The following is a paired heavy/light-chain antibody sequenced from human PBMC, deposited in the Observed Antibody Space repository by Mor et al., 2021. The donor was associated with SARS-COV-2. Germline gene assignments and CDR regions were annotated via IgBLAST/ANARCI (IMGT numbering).Light chain of an antibody. CDR2: DNN. Sequence: QSVLTQPPSVSAAPGQKVTISCSGSSSNIEKNLVSWYQQIPGSAPKLLIYDNNKRPSGTPDRFSGSKSGTSATLGITGLQTGDEADYYCVSWDNNLRAVLLGGGTKLAVL. CDR1: SSNIEKNL. J-gene: IGLJ2*01. CDR3: VSWDNNLRAVL. V-gene: IGLV1-51*01.
Heavy chain of an antibody. CDR3: ARGGGAGSFVENFY. D-gene: IGHD3-16*01. CDR2: ITITAST. V-gene: IGHV3-23*01. J-gene: IGHJ4*02. Sequence: EVQLLESGGGLVQPGGSLRLSCVASGFTFNNFALSWVRQAPGKGLEWVSGITITASTFYAASVKGRFTISRDDPANTIYVQMNDLRDEDTAVYYCARGGGAGSFVENFYWGQGTLVTVSS. CDR1: GFTFNNFA.